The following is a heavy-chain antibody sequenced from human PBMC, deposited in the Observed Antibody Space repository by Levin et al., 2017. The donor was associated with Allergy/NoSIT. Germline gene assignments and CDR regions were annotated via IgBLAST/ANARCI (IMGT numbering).Heavy chain of an antibody. V-gene: IGHV3-30*05. J-gene: IGHJ4*02. CDR2: ITSDGSHK. CDR3: AALGSFDY. D-gene: IGHD3-16*01. CDR1: GLSFPDYG. Sequence: GGSLRLSCTASGLSFPDYGVHWVRQAPDKGLEWVALITSDGSHKYYADSVRGRFTISRDNSRNTLYLEMNSLRVEDTAVYFCAALGSFDYWGLGTLVTVSS.